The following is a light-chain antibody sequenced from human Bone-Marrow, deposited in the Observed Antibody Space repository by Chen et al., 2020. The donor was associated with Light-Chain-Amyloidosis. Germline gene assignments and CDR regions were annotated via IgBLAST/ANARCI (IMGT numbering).Light chain of an antibody. V-gene: IGLV2-14*01. CDR2: EVS. J-gene: IGLJ1*01. CDR3: RSYTSSTTLFV. CDR1: SSDIGAYKY. Sequence: QSALTQPASVSGSPGQSITISCTGTSSDIGAYKYVSWYQQHPGKAPKLMIYEVSNRPSGVANRVSGSKSANTASLTIAGRQAEDEADYYCRSYTSSTTLFVFGTGTTVTVL.